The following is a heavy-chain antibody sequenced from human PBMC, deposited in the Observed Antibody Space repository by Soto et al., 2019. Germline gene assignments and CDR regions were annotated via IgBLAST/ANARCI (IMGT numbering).Heavy chain of an antibody. CDR3: ARHRGRPPVY. CDR1: GGSISGYY. J-gene: IGHJ4*02. CDR2: LFYGGTT. V-gene: IGHV4-39*01. D-gene: IGHD3-10*01. Sequence: PSETLSLTCTVSGGSISGYYWTWIRQPPGKGLEWVGSLFYGGTTDYNPSLKSRLTMSLDTSKNHFSLKLRSVTAPDTAVYYCARHRGRPPVYWGGRPRVTLSS.